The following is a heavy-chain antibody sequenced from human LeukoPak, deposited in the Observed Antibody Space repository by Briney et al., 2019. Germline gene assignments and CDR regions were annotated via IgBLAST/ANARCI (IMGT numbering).Heavy chain of an antibody. Sequence: GASVKVSCKASGYTFTGYYMHWVRQAPGQGLEWMGGIIPIFGTANYAQKFQGRVTITADESTSTAYMELSSLRSEDTAVYYCAREGAYDSSGYYYDYWGQGTLVTVSS. CDR3: AREGAYDSSGYYYDY. V-gene: IGHV1-69*13. CDR1: GYTFTGYY. J-gene: IGHJ4*02. CDR2: IIPIFGTA. D-gene: IGHD3-22*01.